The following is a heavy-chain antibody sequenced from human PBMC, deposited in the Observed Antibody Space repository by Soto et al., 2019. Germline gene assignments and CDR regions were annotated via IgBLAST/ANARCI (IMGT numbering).Heavy chain of an antibody. CDR2: IYPGDSDT. CDR1: GYSFTSYW. CDR3: ARRDYGGNSRGDAFDI. J-gene: IGHJ3*02. D-gene: IGHD4-17*01. V-gene: IGHV5-51*01. Sequence: GESLKISCKGSGYSFTSYWIGWVRQMPGKGLEWMGIIYPGDSDTRYSPSFQGQVTISVDKSISTAYLQWSSLKASDTAMYYCARRDYGGNSRGDAFDIWGQGTMVTVSS.